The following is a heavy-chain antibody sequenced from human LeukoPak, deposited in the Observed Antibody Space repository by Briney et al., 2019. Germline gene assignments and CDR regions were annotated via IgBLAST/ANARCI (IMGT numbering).Heavy chain of an antibody. D-gene: IGHD5-12*01. CDR1: GFTFSTYS. J-gene: IGHJ4*02. Sequence: GGSLRLSCAAPGFTFSTYSMNWVRQAPGKGREWISYITSSSSAIYYTDSVKGRFTVSRDNAKNSLYLQMNSLRAEDTAVYYCARDNRGYDYWGQGTLVTVSS. CDR2: ITSSSSAI. CDR3: ARDNRGYDY. V-gene: IGHV3-48*04.